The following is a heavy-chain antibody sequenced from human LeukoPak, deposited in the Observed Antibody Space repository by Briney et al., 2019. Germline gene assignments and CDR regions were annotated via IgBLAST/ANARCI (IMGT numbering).Heavy chain of an antibody. CDR3: AVDILTGYGTFDY. CDR2: IRSKAYGGTT. V-gene: IGHV3-49*04. Sequence: GGSLRLSCTASGFTFGDYAMSWVRQAPGKGLEWVGFIRSKAYGGTTEYAASVKGRFTISRDDSKSIAYLQMNSLKTEDTAVYYCAVDILTGYGTFDYWGQGTLVTVSS. D-gene: IGHD3-9*01. CDR1: GFTFGDYA. J-gene: IGHJ4*02.